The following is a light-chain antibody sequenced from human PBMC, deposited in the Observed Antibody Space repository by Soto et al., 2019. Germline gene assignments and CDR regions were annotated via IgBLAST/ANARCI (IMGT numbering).Light chain of an antibody. CDR1: QSVSSSY. J-gene: IGKJ1*01. CDR2: GAS. Sequence: EIVLTQSPGTLSWSPGERATVSCRASQSVSSSYLAWYQQKPGQAPRLLMYGASSRATGIPDRFSGSGSGTDFSLTISRLEPEDFAVYYCQQYGTSLPWTFGQGTKVEIK. V-gene: IGKV3-20*01. CDR3: QQYGTSLPWT.